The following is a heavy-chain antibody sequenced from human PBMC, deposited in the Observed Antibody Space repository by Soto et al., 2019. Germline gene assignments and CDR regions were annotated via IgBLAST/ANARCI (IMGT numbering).Heavy chain of an antibody. CDR3: AREKSLRYFDWYRRSYFDY. V-gene: IGHV1-46*01. Sequence: QVQLVQSGAEVKKPGASVKVSCKASGYTFTSYYMHWVRQAPGQGLEWMGIINPSGGSTSYAQKFQGRVTMTRDTSTSTVYMELSSLRSEDTAVYYCAREKSLRYFDWYRRSYFDYWGQGTLVTVSS. J-gene: IGHJ4*02. D-gene: IGHD3-9*01. CDR2: INPSGGST. CDR1: GYTFTSYY.